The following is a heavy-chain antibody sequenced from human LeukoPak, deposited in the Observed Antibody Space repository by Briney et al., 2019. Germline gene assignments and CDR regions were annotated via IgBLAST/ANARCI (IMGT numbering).Heavy chain of an antibody. J-gene: IGHJ5*02. CDR1: GLTVSSNY. CDR2: IYGDGRT. Sequence: PPGGSLRLSCAASGLTVSSNYMSWVRQAPGKGPEWVSVIYGDGRTYCADSVKGRFTISRDNSKNTLYLQMNSLRAEDTAIYYCARDGSCSSTSCSGWWFDPWGQGTLVTVSS. D-gene: IGHD2-2*01. CDR3: ARDGSCSSTSCSGWWFDP. V-gene: IGHV3-66*02.